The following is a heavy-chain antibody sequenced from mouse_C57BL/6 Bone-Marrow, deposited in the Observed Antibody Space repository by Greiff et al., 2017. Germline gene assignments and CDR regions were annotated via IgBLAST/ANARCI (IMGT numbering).Heavy chain of an antibody. CDR3: ARFGGSSYWYFDV. D-gene: IGHD1-1*01. Sequence: QVQLQQSGAELMKPGASVKLSCKATGYTFTGYWIEWVKQRPGHGLEWIGEILPGSGSTNCNEKFKGKATFTADTSSNTAYMQLSSLTTEDSAIYYCARFGGSSYWYFDVWGTGTTVTVSS. CDR2: ILPGSGST. V-gene: IGHV1-9*01. CDR1: GYTFTGYW. J-gene: IGHJ1*03.